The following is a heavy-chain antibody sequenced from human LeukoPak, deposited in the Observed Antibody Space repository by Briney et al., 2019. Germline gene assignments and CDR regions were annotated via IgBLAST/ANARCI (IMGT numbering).Heavy chain of an antibody. J-gene: IGHJ3*02. Sequence: GRSLRLSCAASGFTFSSYGMHWVRQAPGKGLEWVAVISYDGSNKYYADSVKGRLTISRDNSKNTLYLQMNSLRAEDTAVYYCSFTTYDSSGHDAFDIWGQGTMVTVSS. V-gene: IGHV3-30*03. CDR3: SFTTYDSSGHDAFDI. CDR1: GFTFSSYG. CDR2: ISYDGSNK. D-gene: IGHD3-22*01.